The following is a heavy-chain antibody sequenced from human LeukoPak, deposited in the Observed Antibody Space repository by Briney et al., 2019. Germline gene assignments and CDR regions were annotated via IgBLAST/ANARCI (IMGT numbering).Heavy chain of an antibody. J-gene: IGHJ6*02. CDR1: GGSFSGYY. CDR2: INHSGST. CDR3: ARSFWYYYGMDV. Sequence: PSETLSLTCAVHGGSFSGYYWSWIRQPPGKGLEWIGEINHSGSTNYNPSLKSRVTISVDTSKNQFSLKLSSVTAADTAVYYCARSFWYYYGMDVWGQGTTVTVSS. V-gene: IGHV4-34*01.